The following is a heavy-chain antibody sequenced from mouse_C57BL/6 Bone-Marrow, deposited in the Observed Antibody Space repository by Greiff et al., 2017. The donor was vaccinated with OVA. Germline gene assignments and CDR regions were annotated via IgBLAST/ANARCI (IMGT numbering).Heavy chain of an antibody. CDR3: AAGGYYYGSSYDWFAY. D-gene: IGHD1-1*01. V-gene: IGHV1-72*01. Sequence: QVQLQQPGAELVKPGASVKLSCKASGYTFTSYWMHWVKQRPGRGLEWIGRIAPNSGGTKYNEKFKSKATLTVDKPSSTAYMQLSSLTSEDSAVYYCAAGGYYYGSSYDWFAYWGQGTLVTVSA. J-gene: IGHJ3*01. CDR1: GYTFTSYW. CDR2: IAPNSGGT.